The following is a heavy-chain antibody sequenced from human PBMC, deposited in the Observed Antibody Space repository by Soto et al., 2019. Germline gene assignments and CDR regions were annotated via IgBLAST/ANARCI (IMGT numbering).Heavy chain of an antibody. CDR2: FSGGGNKTDT. J-gene: IGHJ4*02. V-gene: IGHV3-23*01. CDR1: GSTFAPPG. D-gene: IGHD3-9*01. CDR3: TKDSGYDSTD. Sequence: EVQLLESGGDVIQPGGSLGFPCVAPGSTFAPPGISWVAQAPGKGLEWISGFSGGGNKTDTKYADSVKGRFTISRDNSKSTLYLEMHNLRVEDTARYYCTKDSGYDSTDWGLGTLVTVSS.